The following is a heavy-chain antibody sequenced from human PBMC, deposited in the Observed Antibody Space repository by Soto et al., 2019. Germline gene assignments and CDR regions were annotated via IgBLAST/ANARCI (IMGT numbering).Heavy chain of an antibody. V-gene: IGHV4-39*01. D-gene: IGHD6-19*01. CDR2: IYYSGST. CDR1: GGSISSSSYY. J-gene: IGHJ6*02. CDR3: ARANSIGWYGSFGYYYYGMDV. Sequence: SETLSLTCTVSGGSISSSSYYWGWICQPPGKRKEWIGSIYYSGSTNYIPSLKSRVTISVDTSKNQFSLKLSSVTAAFTAVYYCARANSIGWYGSFGYYYYGMDVWGQGTTVTVSS.